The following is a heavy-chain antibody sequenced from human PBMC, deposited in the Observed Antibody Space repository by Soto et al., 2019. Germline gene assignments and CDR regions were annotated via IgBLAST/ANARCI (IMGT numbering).Heavy chain of an antibody. J-gene: IGHJ4*03. CDR1: SYTFTLDG. D-gene: IGHD2-15*01. V-gene: IGHV1-18*04. Sequence: QVKLVQSGAEVKKPGPSVKVSCKASSYTFTLDGITWVRQAPGQELEWMGWISAYNGNTHYAQKLQGRVTVTADTRTSTAYIELRSLSSDDTAVYYCAGDPRLYGGSYYRFDYWGHGTVVTVSS. CDR2: ISAYNGNT. CDR3: AGDPRLYGGSYYRFDY.